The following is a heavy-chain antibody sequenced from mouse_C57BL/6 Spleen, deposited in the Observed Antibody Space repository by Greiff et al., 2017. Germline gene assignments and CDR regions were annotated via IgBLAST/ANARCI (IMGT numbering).Heavy chain of an antibody. CDR2: INPSSGYT. D-gene: IGHD4-1*01. Sequence: VQLQQSGAELARPGASVKMSCKASGYTFTSYTMHWVKQRPGQGLEWIGYINPSSGYTKYNQKFKDKATLTADKSSSTAYMQLSSLTSEDAAVYYCAREENWSWFAYWGQGTLVTVSA. CDR1: GYTFTSYT. V-gene: IGHV1-4*01. J-gene: IGHJ3*01. CDR3: AREENWSWFAY.